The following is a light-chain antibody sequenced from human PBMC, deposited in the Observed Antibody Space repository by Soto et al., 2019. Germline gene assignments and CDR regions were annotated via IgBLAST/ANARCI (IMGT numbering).Light chain of an antibody. J-gene: IGLJ2*01. Sequence: QSVLTQPPSVCGAPGQRVTISCTGSSSYIGAGYDVHWYQQLPGTAPKLLIYANTNRPSGVPDRFSGSKSGTSASLAITGLQAEDEADYYCQSYDDSLGGHVIFGGGTKVTVL. CDR1: SSYIGAGYD. V-gene: IGLV1-40*01. CDR3: QSYDDSLGGHVI. CDR2: ANT.